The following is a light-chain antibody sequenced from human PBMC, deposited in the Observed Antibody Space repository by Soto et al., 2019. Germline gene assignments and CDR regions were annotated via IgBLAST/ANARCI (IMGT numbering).Light chain of an antibody. Sequence: QSALTQPRSVSGSPGQSVTMSCTGTTSDVGGYDYVSWYQQHPGKAPKLMIYDVIKRPSGVPDRFSGSKSGNTASLTISGLQAEDEADYYCCSYAGGYTFGVFGGGTKLTVL. CDR3: CSYAGGYTFGV. J-gene: IGLJ2*01. CDR2: DVI. V-gene: IGLV2-11*01. CDR1: TSDVGGYDY.